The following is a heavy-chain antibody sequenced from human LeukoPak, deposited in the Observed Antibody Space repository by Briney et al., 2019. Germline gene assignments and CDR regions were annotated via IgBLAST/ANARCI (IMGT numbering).Heavy chain of an antibody. Sequence: ASVKVSCKASGYTFTSYYMHWVRQAPGQGLEWMGIINPSGGSASYAQKFQGRVTMTRDTSTSTVYMELSSLRSEDTAVYYCARVTSGWYRADAFDIWGQGTMVTVSS. CDR1: GYTFTSYY. V-gene: IGHV1-46*01. CDR3: ARVTSGWYRADAFDI. CDR2: INPSGGSA. J-gene: IGHJ3*02. D-gene: IGHD6-19*01.